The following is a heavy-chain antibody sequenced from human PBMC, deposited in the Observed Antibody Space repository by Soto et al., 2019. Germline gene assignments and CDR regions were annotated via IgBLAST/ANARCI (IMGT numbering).Heavy chain of an antibody. J-gene: IGHJ5*01. CDR2: ISYDGNKK. CDR3: ARSVAVAPLDS. V-gene: IGHV3-30*04. D-gene: IGHD6-19*01. CDR1: GFTLSSYA. Sequence: PVGSQRLCWAASGFTLSSYAMHWIRQAPGKGLEWVALISYDGNKKFYEDSVKGRFNISRDTSKNSLYLQMNSLRLEDTAIYYCARSVAVAPLDSWGHGTLVTVSS.